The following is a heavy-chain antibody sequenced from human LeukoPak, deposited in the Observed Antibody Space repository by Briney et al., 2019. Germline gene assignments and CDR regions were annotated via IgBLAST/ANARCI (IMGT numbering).Heavy chain of an antibody. J-gene: IGHJ6*03. CDR3: ARGLGYCSSSRCSPGYYMDV. CDR1: GFTFSDYG. Sequence: PGGSLRLSCAASGFTFSDYGMNWVRQAPGEGLQRVSRISSSGAYTDYTDSVKGRFNISRDNAKSSLYLQMNSLGAEDTAVYYCARGLGYCSSSRCSPGYYMDVWGKGTTVNVFS. CDR2: ISSSGAYT. D-gene: IGHD2-2*01. V-gene: IGHV3-21*01.